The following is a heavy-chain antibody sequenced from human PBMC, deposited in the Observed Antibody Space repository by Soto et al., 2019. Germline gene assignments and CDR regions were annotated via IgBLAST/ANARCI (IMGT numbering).Heavy chain of an antibody. J-gene: IGHJ3*01. CDR1: GGSVGSGAYY. CDR3: ARHDYSDRAFDH. V-gene: IGHV4-61*08. Sequence: SETLSLTCIVSGGSVGSGAYYWSWIRQPPGNALEWIGYIQYSGDTNYNSSLKSRVTISVDMSRNRFSLKLTSVTAADTAFYYCARHDYSDRAFDHWGQGTMVTVSS. D-gene: IGHD3-22*01. CDR2: IQYSGDT.